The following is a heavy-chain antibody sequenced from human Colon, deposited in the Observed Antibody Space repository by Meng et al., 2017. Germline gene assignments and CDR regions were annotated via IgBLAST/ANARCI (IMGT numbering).Heavy chain of an antibody. V-gene: IGHV3-21*01. CDR3: ASTTGIAVAGTRY. Sequence: GEPLKISCAASGFTFSSYSMNWVRQAPGKGLEWVSSISSSSSYIYYADSVKGRFTISRDNAKNSLYLQMNSLRAEDTAVYYCASTTGIAVAGTRYWGQGTLVTVSS. CDR1: GFTFSSYS. D-gene: IGHD6-19*01. J-gene: IGHJ4*02. CDR2: ISSSSSYI.